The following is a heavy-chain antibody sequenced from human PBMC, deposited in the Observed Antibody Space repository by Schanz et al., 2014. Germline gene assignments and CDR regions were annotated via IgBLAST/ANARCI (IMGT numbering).Heavy chain of an antibody. J-gene: IGHJ3*01. CDR1: GFTFSSYA. Sequence: EVQLLESGGGLVQPGGSLRLSCAASGFTFSSYAMSWVRQAPGKGLEWVSLIYSGGDTNYAGSVKGRFTISRDGSKNTLYLQMNSLRAEDTAIYYCARDEGKDGYNLAFDVWGQGTLVTVSS. D-gene: IGHD5-12*01. CDR3: ARDEGKDGYNLAFDV. V-gene: IGHV3-23*03. CDR2: LIYSGGDT.